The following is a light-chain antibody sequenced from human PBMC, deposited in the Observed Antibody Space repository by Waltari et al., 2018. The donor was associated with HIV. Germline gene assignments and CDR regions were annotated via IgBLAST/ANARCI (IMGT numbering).Light chain of an antibody. Sequence: QSVLTQPPSVSAAPGQKVTISCSGSSSNIGDNYVSWYQHLPGSAPKLLMYDNEKRPSGIPDLFTGDKSGTSASLGITGLQTGDEAHYYCGTWDSSLNGYYVFGTGTKVTVL. CDR1: SSNIGDNY. J-gene: IGLJ1*01. CDR2: DNE. V-gene: IGLV1-51*01. CDR3: GTWDSSLNGYYV.